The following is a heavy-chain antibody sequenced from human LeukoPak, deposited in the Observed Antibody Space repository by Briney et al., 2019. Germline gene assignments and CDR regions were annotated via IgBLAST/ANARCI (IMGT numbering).Heavy chain of an antibody. D-gene: IGHD5-18*01. J-gene: IGHJ4*02. CDR3: ARGYYYAYHY. Sequence: GGSLRLSCAASGCTFSSYSMNLVRQAPGKGLEWVSHITSSSGTIYYADSVKGRCTISRDNAKNSLYLQINGLRAEDTAVYYCARGYYYAYHYWSQGTLVTVSS. V-gene: IGHV3-48*01. CDR2: ITSSSGTI. CDR1: GCTFSSYS.